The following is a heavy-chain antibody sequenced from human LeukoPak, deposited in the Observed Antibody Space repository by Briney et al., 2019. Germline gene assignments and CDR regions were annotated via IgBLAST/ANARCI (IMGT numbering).Heavy chain of an antibody. J-gene: IGHJ4*02. CDR1: GYTFTSYY. CDR3: ARGIETDRVRYDFWSGAFDY. CDR2: LNPSGGRT. V-gene: IGHV1-46*01. D-gene: IGHD3-3*01. Sequence: GASVKVSCKTSGYTFTSYYMHWVRQAPGQGLEWMGILNPSGGRTSFTQKFQGRVTMTRDTSTSAVYMELSSLRSEDTAVYYCARGIETDRVRYDFWSGAFDYWGQGTLVTVSS.